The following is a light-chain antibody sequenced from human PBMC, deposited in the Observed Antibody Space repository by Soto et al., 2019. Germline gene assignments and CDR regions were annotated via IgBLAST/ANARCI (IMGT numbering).Light chain of an antibody. J-gene: IGKJ3*01. CDR1: QGISYY. Sequence: DIQMTQSPSSLSASVGDSVTITCRASQGISYYLAWYQQRPGKVPKLLVYAASTLQSGVPTRFIGSGSGTDFSLTINNLQPEDFATYYCQNYKSAPFTVGPGTKVDL. CDR2: AAS. V-gene: IGKV1-27*01. CDR3: QNYKSAPFT.